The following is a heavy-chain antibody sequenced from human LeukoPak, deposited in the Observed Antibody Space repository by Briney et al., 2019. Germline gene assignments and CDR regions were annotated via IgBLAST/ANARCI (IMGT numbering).Heavy chain of an antibody. D-gene: IGHD3-10*01. CDR3: ARGIYYYGSGIRSSWFDP. Sequence: KPSETLSLTCTVSGGSISSYYWSWIRQPPGKGLEWIGYIYYSGSTNYNPSLKSRVTISVDTSKNQFSLKLSSVTAADTAVYYCARGIYYYGSGIRSSWFDPWGQGTLVTVSS. CDR1: GGSISSYY. V-gene: IGHV4-59*01. CDR2: IYYSGST. J-gene: IGHJ5*02.